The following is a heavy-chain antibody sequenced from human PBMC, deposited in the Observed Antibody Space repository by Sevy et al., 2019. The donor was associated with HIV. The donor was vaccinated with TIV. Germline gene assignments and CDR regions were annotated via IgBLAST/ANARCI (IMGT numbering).Heavy chain of an antibody. V-gene: IGHV4-4*07. Sequence: SETLSLTCTVSGGSISSYYWSWIRQPAGKGLEWIGRIYTSGSTNYNPSLKSRVPMSVDTSKNQFSLKLSSVTAADTAVYYCAREGEYSSGWSNAFDIWGQGTMVTVSS. J-gene: IGHJ3*02. CDR1: GGSISSYY. CDR2: IYTSGST. D-gene: IGHD6-19*01. CDR3: AREGEYSSGWSNAFDI.